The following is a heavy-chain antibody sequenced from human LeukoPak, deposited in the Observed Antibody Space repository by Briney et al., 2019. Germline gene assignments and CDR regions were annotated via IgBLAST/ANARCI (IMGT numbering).Heavy chain of an antibody. Sequence: GGSLRLSCAASGFTFSSYGMHWVRQAPGKGLEWVAVIWYDGSNKYYADSVKGRFTISRDNSKNTLYLQMNSLRAEDTAVYYCAREMVATIWAFDYWGQGTLVTVSS. V-gene: IGHV3-33*01. CDR1: GFTFSSYG. CDR3: AREMVATIWAFDY. D-gene: IGHD5-24*01. J-gene: IGHJ4*02. CDR2: IWYDGSNK.